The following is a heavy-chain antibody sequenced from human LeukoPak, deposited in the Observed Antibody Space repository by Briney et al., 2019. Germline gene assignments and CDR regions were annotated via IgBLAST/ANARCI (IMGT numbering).Heavy chain of an antibody. J-gene: IGHJ4*02. CDR3: AGYYDSSGFEYFDY. CDR2: ISGSGGST. CDR1: GFTFSSYA. Sequence: PGGLLRLSCAASGFTFSSYAMSWVRQAPGKGLEWVSAISGSGGSTYYADSVKGRFTISRDNSKNTLYLQMNSLRAEDTAVYYCAGYYDSSGFEYFDYWGQGTLVTVSS. D-gene: IGHD3-22*01. V-gene: IGHV3-23*01.